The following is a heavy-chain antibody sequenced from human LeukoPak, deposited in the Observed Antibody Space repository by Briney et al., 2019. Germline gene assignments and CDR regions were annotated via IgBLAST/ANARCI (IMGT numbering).Heavy chain of an antibody. D-gene: IGHD3-22*01. V-gene: IGHV3-7*01. CDR3: ARDGRGYYYDSSGYYRFFDY. Sequence: PGGSLRLSCAASGFTFSSYWMSWVRQAPGKGLEWVANIKQDGSEKYYVDSVKGRFTISRDNAKNSLYLQMNSLRAEDTAVYYCARDGRGYYYDSSGYYRFFDYWGQGTLVTVSS. CDR2: IKQDGSEK. CDR1: GFTFSSYW. J-gene: IGHJ4*02.